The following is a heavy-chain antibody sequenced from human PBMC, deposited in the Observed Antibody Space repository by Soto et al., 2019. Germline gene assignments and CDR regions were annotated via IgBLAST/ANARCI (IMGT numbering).Heavy chain of an antibody. CDR3: ARSTAPHFDY. Sequence: GASVKVSCKASGYTFTGYYMHWVRQAPGQGLEWMGWINPNSGGTNYAQKFQGRVTITRDTSASTAYMELSSLRSEDTAVYYCARSTAPHFDYWGQGTLVTVSS. V-gene: IGHV1-2*02. J-gene: IGHJ4*02. CDR2: INPNSGGT. D-gene: IGHD2-15*01. CDR1: GYTFTGYY.